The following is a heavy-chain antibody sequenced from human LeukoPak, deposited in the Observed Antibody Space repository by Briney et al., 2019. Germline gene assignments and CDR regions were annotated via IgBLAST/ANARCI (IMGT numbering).Heavy chain of an antibody. CDR3: ATLRLYGSGSYSSSW. V-gene: IGHV3-33*01. D-gene: IGHD3-10*01. J-gene: IGHJ4*02. CDR1: GFTFSSYA. Sequence: PGGSLRLSCAASGFTFSSYAMHWVRQAPGKGLEWVAVIWYDDGSNKYYADSVKGRFTISRDNSKNTVYPQMNSLRAEDTAVYYCATLRLYGSGSYSSSWWGQGTLVTVSS. CDR2: IWYDDGSNK.